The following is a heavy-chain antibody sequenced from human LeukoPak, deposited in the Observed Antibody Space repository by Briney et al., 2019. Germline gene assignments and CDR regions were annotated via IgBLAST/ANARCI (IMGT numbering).Heavy chain of an antibody. Sequence: ASVKISCKASGYTFSNYGISWVRQAPGLGLEWMGWTSYNGNTNYAQKFQDRVTMTTDTSTTTAYMELRSLESDDTAVYYCARHSGSGWQALGYWGQGTLVTVSS. CDR2: TSYNGNT. V-gene: IGHV1-18*04. CDR3: ARHSGSGWQALGY. CDR1: GYTFSNYG. D-gene: IGHD6-19*01. J-gene: IGHJ4*02.